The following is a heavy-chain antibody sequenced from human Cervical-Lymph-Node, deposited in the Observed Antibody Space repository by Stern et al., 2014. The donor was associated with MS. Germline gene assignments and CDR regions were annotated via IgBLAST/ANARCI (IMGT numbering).Heavy chain of an antibody. V-gene: IGHV4-59*02. CDR1: GGSVSSHY. Sequence: QVQLQESGPGLVKPSETLSLTCTVSGGSVSSHYWSWFRQTPGKGLEWIGYIFYSGSTNYNPPFKSRVTMSLDMSKNQFSLNLTSVTAADTAVYYCARGVNNWLDPWGQGTQVTVSS. CDR2: IFYSGST. CDR3: ARGVNNWLDP. J-gene: IGHJ5*02.